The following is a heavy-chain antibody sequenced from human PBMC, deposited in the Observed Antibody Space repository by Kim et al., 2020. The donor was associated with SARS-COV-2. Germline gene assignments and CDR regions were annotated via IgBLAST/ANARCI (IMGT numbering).Heavy chain of an antibody. CDR1: GFTFSRYW. Sequence: GVSRRLSCAAPGFTFSRYWMSWVRQAPGKGLEWVANIKQYGSEKYYVDSVKGRFTISRDNAKNSLYLQMDSLRAEDTAVYYCARGQHWFDPWGQGTLVTVSS. CDR3: ARGQHWFDP. J-gene: IGHJ5*02. V-gene: IGHV3-7*01. CDR2: IKQYGSEK.